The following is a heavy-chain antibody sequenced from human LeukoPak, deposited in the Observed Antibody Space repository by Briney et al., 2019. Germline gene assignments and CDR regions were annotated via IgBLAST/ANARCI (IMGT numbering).Heavy chain of an antibody. CDR2: IYYSGST. Sequence: RSSETLSLTCTVSGGSISSYYWSWIRQPPGKGLEWIGYIYYSGSTNYNPSLRSRVTISVDTSKNQFSLKLSSVTAADTAAYYCARGGNYGDYDGYFDYWGQGTLVTVSS. CDR1: GGSISSYY. CDR3: ARGGNYGDYDGYFDY. D-gene: IGHD4-17*01. V-gene: IGHV4-59*08. J-gene: IGHJ4*02.